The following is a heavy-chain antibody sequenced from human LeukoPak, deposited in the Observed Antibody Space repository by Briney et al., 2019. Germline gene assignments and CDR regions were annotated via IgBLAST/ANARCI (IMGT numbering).Heavy chain of an antibody. J-gene: IGHJ4*02. V-gene: IGHV3-7*01. CDR3: ARDHVVDGLVFDY. D-gene: IGHD2-15*01. CDR2: INQDGSEK. CDR1: GFTFSSYS. Sequence: GGSLRLSCAASGFTFSSYSMNWVRQAPGKGLELVANINQDGSEKYYVDSVKGRFTISRDNAKNSLFLQMNSLSAEDTATYYCARDHVVDGLVFDYWGQGTLVTVSS.